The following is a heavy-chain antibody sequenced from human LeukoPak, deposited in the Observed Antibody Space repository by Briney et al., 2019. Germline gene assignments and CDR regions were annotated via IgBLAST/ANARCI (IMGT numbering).Heavy chain of an antibody. V-gene: IGHV1-69*04. CDR1: GGTFSSYA. CDR3: ARGRGYSGYDLGGFDY. Sequence: GSSVKVSCKASGGTFSSYAISWVRQAPGQGLEWMGRIIPILGLANYAQKFQGRVTITADKSTSTAYMELSSLRSEDTAVYYCARGRGYSGYDLGGFDYWGQGTLVTVSS. D-gene: IGHD5-12*01. J-gene: IGHJ4*02. CDR2: IIPILGLA.